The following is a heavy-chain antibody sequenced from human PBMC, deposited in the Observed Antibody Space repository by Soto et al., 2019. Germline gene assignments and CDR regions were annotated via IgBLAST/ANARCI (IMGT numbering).Heavy chain of an antibody. CDR2: INPDGRTT. Sequence: GGRLGGSSCSSWFPLHKYLKHWIRQAPGKGLVWVSRINPDGRTTSYADSVKGRFTISRDNAKNMLYLQMNSLRAEDTAVYYCARVSVNESDFHYWGQGALVTVSS. CDR3: ARVSVNESDFHY. J-gene: IGHJ4*02. V-gene: IGHV3-74*01. D-gene: IGHD1-1*01. CDR1: FPLHKYL.